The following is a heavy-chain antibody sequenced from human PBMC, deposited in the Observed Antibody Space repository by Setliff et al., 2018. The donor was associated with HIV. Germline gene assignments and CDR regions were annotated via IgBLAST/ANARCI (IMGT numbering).Heavy chain of an antibody. CDR2: INPNSGGT. Sequence: ASLKVSCKASGYTFTGYYMHWVRQAPGQGLEWMGWINPNSGGTNYAQKFQGWVTMTRDTSISTAYMELSRLRSDDTAVYYCARGPVVTVRWWYYYYYMDVWGKGTTVTVSS. V-gene: IGHV1-2*04. D-gene: IGHD2-15*01. J-gene: IGHJ6*03. CDR1: GYTFTGYY. CDR3: ARGPVVTVRWWYYYYYMDV.